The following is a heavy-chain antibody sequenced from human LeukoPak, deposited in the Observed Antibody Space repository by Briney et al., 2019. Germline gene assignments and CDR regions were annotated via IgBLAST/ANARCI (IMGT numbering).Heavy chain of an antibody. J-gene: IGHJ6*03. CDR2: INPNSGGT. D-gene: IGHD6-19*01. Sequence: ASVTVSCKASGYTFTGYYMHWVRQAPGQGLEWMGWINPNSGGTNYAQKFQGRVTMTRDTSISTAYMELSRLRSDDTAVYYCALYSSSSYYMDVWGKGTTVTVSS. CDR3: ALYSSSSYYMDV. V-gene: IGHV1-2*02. CDR1: GYTFTGYY.